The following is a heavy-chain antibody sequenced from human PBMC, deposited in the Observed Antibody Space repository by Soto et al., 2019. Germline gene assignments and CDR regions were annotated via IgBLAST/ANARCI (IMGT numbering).Heavy chain of an antibody. CDR2: NNQSGST. CDR3: ARGGLELGNFHFDY. CDR1: GGSFSGHY. Sequence: SETLSLTCAVYGGSFSGHYWSWIRQTPGKGLEWIGENNQSGSTNYNPSLKSRVTISIDTSKNQFSLKLSSVTAADTAVYYCARGGLELGNFHFDYWGPGTLVTVSS. V-gene: IGHV4-34*01. D-gene: IGHD1-7*01. J-gene: IGHJ4*02.